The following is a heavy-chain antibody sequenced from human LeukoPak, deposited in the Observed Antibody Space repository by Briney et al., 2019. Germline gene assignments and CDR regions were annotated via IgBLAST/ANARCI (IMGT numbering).Heavy chain of an antibody. D-gene: IGHD2-2*02. CDR2: IYYSGST. CDR3: ASIVVPAAIGDAFDI. J-gene: IGHJ3*02. CDR1: VGSISSSY. V-gene: IGHV4-59*12. Sequence: PSETLSLTCTVSVGSISSSYWSWIRQPPGKGLEWVGYIYYSGSTKYNPSLKSRVTISVDTSKNQFSLKLSSVTAADTAVYYCASIVVPAAIGDAFDIWGQGTMVTVSS.